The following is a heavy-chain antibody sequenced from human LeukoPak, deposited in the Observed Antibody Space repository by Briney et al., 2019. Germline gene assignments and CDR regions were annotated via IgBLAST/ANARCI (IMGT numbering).Heavy chain of an antibody. D-gene: IGHD3-3*01. CDR1: GFTFSSYA. J-gene: IGHJ5*02. V-gene: IGHV3-64*01. CDR3: AKVNILEWLPTQEWFDP. Sequence: PGGSLRLSCAASGFTFSSYAMHWVRQAPGKGLEYVSAISSNGGSTYYANSVKGRFTISRDNSKNTLYLQMGSLRAEDMAVYYCAKVNILEWLPTQEWFDPWGQGTLVTVSS. CDR2: ISSNGGST.